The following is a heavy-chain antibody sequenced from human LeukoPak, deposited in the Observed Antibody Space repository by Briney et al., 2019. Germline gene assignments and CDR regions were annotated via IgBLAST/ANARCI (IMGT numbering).Heavy chain of an antibody. D-gene: IGHD4-17*01. J-gene: IGHJ4*02. Sequence: SETLSLTCSVSGGSISSSSYYWGWIRQPPGKGLEWIGSIYHSGSTYYNPSLKSRVTISVDTSKNQFSLKLSSVTAADTAVYYCARDEFGDFQGFDYWGQGTRVTVSS. CDR1: GGSISSSSYY. V-gene: IGHV4-39*07. CDR2: IYHSGST. CDR3: ARDEFGDFQGFDY.